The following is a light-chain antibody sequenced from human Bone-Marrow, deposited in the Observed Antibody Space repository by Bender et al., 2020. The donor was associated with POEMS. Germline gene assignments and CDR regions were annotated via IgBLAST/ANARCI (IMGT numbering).Light chain of an antibody. Sequence: QSALTQPPSASGSPGQSITISCIGASSDVGSYNLVSWYQQYPGKVPKLLIYDVSNRPSGVSDRFSGSKSGNTASLTISGLQAEDEAEYYCSSYTTTTLEVFGGGTKLTVL. CDR1: SSDVGSYNL. V-gene: IGLV2-14*02. J-gene: IGLJ2*01. CDR2: DVS. CDR3: SSYTTTTLEV.